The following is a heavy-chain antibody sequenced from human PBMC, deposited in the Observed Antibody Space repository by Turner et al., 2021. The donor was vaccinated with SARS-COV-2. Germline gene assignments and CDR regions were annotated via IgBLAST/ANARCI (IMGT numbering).Heavy chain of an antibody. CDR1: GYTLIELS. CDR2: FDPEDGET. Sequence: QVQLVQSGAEVKKPGASVKVSCKVSGYTLIELSMHWVRQAPGKGLEVMGGFDPEDGETIYAQKFQGRVTMTEDTSTDTAYMELSSLRSEDTAVYYCATAPPYCTNGVCPNWFDPWGQGTLVTVSS. V-gene: IGHV1-24*01. D-gene: IGHD2-8*01. J-gene: IGHJ5*02. CDR3: ATAPPYCTNGVCPNWFDP.